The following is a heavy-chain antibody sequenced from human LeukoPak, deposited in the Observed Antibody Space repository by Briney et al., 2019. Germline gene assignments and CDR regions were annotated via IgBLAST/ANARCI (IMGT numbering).Heavy chain of an antibody. J-gene: IGHJ3*02. D-gene: IGHD3-22*01. CDR3: ARERSTPGYYYDSSGYSDAFDI. CDR2: IIPIFGTA. V-gene: IGHV1-69*13. Sequence: GASVKVSCKASGGTFSSYAISWVRQAPGQGLEWMGGIIPIFGTANYAQKFQGRVTITADESTSTAYMELSSLRSEDTAVYYCARERSTPGYYYDSSGYSDAFDIWSQGTMVTVSS. CDR1: GGTFSSYA.